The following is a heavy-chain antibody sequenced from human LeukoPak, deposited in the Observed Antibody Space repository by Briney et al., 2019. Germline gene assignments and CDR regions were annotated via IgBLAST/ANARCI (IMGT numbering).Heavy chain of an antibody. CDR3: ARGRVGRITIFGVVTPFDY. CDR2: INHSGST. D-gene: IGHD3-3*01. Sequence: SETLSLTCAVYGGSSSGYYWSWIRQPPGKGLEWIGEINHSGSTNYNPSLKSRVTISVDTSKNQFSLKLSSVTAADTAVYYCARGRVGRITIFGVVTPFDYWGQGTLVTVSS. CDR1: GGSSSGYY. J-gene: IGHJ4*02. V-gene: IGHV4-34*01.